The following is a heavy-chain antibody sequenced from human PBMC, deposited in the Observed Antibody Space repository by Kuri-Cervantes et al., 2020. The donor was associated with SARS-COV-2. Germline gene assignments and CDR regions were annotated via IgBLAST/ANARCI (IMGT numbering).Heavy chain of an antibody. CDR3: ARAPSGSPTEF. CDR1: GFAFSNLW. Sequence: GESLKISCAVSGFAFSNLWMHWVRQVPGKGMVWVSEISSDGTKTNYVDSVRGRFTISRDNAKNTLYLQMNSLRVEDTAVYFCARAPSGSPTEFWGQGTLVTVSS. CDR2: ISSDGTKT. J-gene: IGHJ4*02. D-gene: IGHD1-26*01. V-gene: IGHV3-74*01.